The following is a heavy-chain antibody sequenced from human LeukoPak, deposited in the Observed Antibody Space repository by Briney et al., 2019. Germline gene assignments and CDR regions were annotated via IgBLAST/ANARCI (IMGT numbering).Heavy chain of an antibody. CDR2: INHSGST. CDR1: GGSFSGYY. D-gene: IGHD2-2*02. V-gene: IGHV4-34*01. Sequence: SETLSLTCAVYGGSFSGYYWSWIRQPPVKGLEWIGEINHSGSTNYNPSLKSRVTISVDTSKNQFSLKLSSVTAADTAVYYCARGRVDIVVVPADIKNWFDPWGQGTLVTVSS. J-gene: IGHJ5*02. CDR3: ARGRVDIVVVPADIKNWFDP.